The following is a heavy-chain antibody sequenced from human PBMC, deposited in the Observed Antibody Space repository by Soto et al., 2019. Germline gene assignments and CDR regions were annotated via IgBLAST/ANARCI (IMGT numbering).Heavy chain of an antibody. CDR2: INPNSGGT. CDR3: ARLRYSDWLLYPFDY. Sequence: ASVKVSFKASGYTFTGYYMHWLRQAPGQGLEWMGWINPNSGGTNYAQKFQGRVTMTRDTSISTAYMELSRLRSDDTAVYYCARLRYSDWLLYPFDYWGQGTLVTVSS. J-gene: IGHJ4*02. V-gene: IGHV1-2*02. D-gene: IGHD3-9*01. CDR1: GYTFTGYY.